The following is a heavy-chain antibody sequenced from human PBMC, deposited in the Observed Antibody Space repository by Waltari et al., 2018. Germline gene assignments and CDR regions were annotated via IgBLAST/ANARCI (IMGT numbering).Heavy chain of an antibody. V-gene: IGHV3-23*04. CDR1: GFIFTSYA. CDR3: AKVPGPGKPTGFMPSPYYFDY. J-gene: IGHJ4*02. Sequence: QLVASGGGLVKPGGSLRLSCAASGFIFTSYAMTWVRQAPGKGLGGVPAISGRGGSTYYADSVKGRFISSRDTSKKTLYLQMNSLGAEDTAVYYCAKVPGPGKPTGFMPSPYYFDYWGLGTLVSVSS. CDR2: ISGRGGST. D-gene: IGHD6-13*01.